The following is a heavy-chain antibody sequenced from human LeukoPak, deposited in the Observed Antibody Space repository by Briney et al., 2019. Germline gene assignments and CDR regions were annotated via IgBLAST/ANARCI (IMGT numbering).Heavy chain of an antibody. V-gene: IGHV1-69*05. J-gene: IGHJ4*02. CDR3: AAGYYVWGSYRPGALDY. D-gene: IGHD3-16*02. CDR1: GGTFSSYA. Sequence: ASVKVSCKASGGTFSSYATSWVRQAPGQGLEWMGGIIPIFGTANYAQKFQGRVTITTDESTSTAYMELSSLRSEDTAVYYCAAGYYVWGSYRPGALDYWGQGTLVTVSS. CDR2: IIPIFGTA.